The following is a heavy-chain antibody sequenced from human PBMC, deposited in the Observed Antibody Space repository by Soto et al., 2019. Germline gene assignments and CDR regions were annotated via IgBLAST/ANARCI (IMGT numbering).Heavy chain of an antibody. Sequence: QLQLQESGPGLVKPSETLSLNCTVSGGSMDSRGYYWGWFRQSPGTGLEWIGSLFHSGSTYSNLSLRGRALISGDTSKALFYLSLKSVTAADTDVYFCAGWHRGSPLRSWGQGAWVTVSS. CDR2: LFHSGST. D-gene: IGHD3-10*01. CDR1: GGSMDSRGYY. J-gene: IGHJ4*02. CDR3: AGWHRGSPLRS. V-gene: IGHV4-39*02.